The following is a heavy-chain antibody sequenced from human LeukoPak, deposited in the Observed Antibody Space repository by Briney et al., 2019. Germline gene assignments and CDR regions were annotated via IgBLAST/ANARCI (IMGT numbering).Heavy chain of an antibody. J-gene: IGHJ3*02. D-gene: IGHD3-22*01. CDR1: GGSISSYY. CDR2: IYYSGST. V-gene: IGHV4-59*01. Sequence: PSETLSLTCTVSGGSISSYYWSWIRQPPGKGLEWIGYIYYSGSTNYNPSLKSRVTISVDTSKNQFSLKLSSVTAADTAVYYCARVYYYDSSGSEAFDIWGQGTMVTVSS. CDR3: ARVYYYDSSGSEAFDI.